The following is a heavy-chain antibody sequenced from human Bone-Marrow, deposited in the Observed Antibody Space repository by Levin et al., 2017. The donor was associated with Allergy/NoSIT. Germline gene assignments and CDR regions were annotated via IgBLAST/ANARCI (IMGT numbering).Heavy chain of an antibody. CDR3: ARPMPGIAVAGGYFDS. CDR2: IDHRGST. V-gene: IGHV4-4*02. Sequence: SETLSLTCAVSGDSIGNSNWWSWVRQPPGKGLEWIGEIDHRGSTTYNPSLKGRVTISGDKSKNQFSLRLTSVTAADTAVYFCARPMPGIAVAGGYFDSWGQGILVTVSS. J-gene: IGHJ4*02. D-gene: IGHD6-13*01. CDR1: GDSIGNSNW.